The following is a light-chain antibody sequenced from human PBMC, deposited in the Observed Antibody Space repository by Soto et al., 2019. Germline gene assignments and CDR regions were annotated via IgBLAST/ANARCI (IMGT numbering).Light chain of an antibody. V-gene: IGKV3-15*01. CDR1: QAIDNN. J-gene: IGKJ1*01. Sequence: DIVMTQSPATLSVSPGERATLSCLASQAIDNNLAWYQQKPGQSPTLLIYDSSTRASGLPPRFSGSGSGAAFNLTISSLQSEDFAVYYCQQYDKWPGTFGQGTLVDTK. CDR2: DSS. CDR3: QQYDKWPGT.